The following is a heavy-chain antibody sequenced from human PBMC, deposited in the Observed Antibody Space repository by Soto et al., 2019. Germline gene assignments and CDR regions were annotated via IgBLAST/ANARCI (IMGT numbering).Heavy chain of an antibody. CDR3: AIRAIVLVVISQSNWFD. CDR1: GWACTLYD. D-gene: IGHD3-3*01. J-gene: IGHJ5*02. Sequence: ESLPPGLAPCGWACTLYDRSSIRRPPGKGVTWIGEIKQSGSCNYNPSLKSRVTISVDTSKNKFSLKLSSVTAADTAVYYCAIRAIVLVVISQSNWFD. V-gene: IGHV4-34*01. CDR2: IKQSGSC.